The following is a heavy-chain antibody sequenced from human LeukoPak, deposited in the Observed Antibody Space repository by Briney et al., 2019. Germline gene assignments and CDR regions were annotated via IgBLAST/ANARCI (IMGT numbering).Heavy chain of an antibody. V-gene: IGHV3-74*01. J-gene: IGHJ4*02. CDR1: GFTFSSYW. CDR2: INSDGRST. CDR3: ASQSRDRPSDY. Sequence: GGSLRLSCAASGFTFSSYWMHWVRQVPGKGLVWVSRINSDGRSTSYADFVKGRFTISRDNAKNSLYLQMNSLRAEDTAVYYCASQSRDRPSDYWGQGTLVTVSS.